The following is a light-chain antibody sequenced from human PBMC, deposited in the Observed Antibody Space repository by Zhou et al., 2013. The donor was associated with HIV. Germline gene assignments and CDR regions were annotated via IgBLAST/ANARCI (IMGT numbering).Light chain of an antibody. V-gene: IGKV1-5*03. CDR2: KAS. Sequence: DIQMTQSPTSLSASVGDRVTITCRPSQTIDNYLNWYQRKPGKAPKVLIYKASSLESGVPSRFSGSGSGTEFTLTISSLQPDDFATYYCQQYNSYLWTFGQGTKVEIK. CDR1: QTIDNY. J-gene: IGKJ1*01. CDR3: QQYNSYLWT.